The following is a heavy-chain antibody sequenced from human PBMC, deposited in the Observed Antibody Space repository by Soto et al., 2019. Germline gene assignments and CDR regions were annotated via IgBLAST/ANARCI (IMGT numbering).Heavy chain of an antibody. CDR1: VFTFSSYA. V-gene: IGHV3-23*01. Sequence: WGSLRLSCSASVFTFSSYAMSWFRQAPGKGLEWVSAISGSGGSTYYADSVKGRFTISRDNSKNTLYLQMNSLRAEDTAVYYCAKEDPIVLMVYSSSWFDPWGQGTLVTVSS. D-gene: IGHD2-8*01. J-gene: IGHJ5*02. CDR2: ISGSGGST. CDR3: AKEDPIVLMVYSSSWFDP.